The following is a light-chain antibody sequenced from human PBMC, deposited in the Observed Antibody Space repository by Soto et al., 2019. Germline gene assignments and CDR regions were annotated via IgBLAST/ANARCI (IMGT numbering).Light chain of an antibody. J-gene: IGKJ3*01. V-gene: IGKV3-20*01. CDR2: GAS. CDR1: QTVSSAY. Sequence: EVVLTQSPGTLSLSPGERATLSCRASQTVSSAYLAWYQQRPGQTPRLLIFGASNRATAIPDRFSGSGSGTDFTLTISRLEPEDFAVYYCQHYGGSPGVTFGPGTKVHIK. CDR3: QHYGGSPGVT.